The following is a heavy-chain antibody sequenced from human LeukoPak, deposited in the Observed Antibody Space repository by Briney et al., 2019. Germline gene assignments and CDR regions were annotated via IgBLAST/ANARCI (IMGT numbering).Heavy chain of an antibody. D-gene: IGHD3-16*01. CDR2: VSYDGSNQ. J-gene: IGHJ4*02. Sequence: GGSLRLSCAASGFTFSDYVMHWVRQAPGKGLEWVAVVSYDGSNQYYADSVKGRFTISRDNSKNTFYLQMNSLRAEDTAVYYCARAGGGTSLDYWGQGTLVTVSS. CDR1: GFTFSDYV. CDR3: ARAGGGTSLDY. V-gene: IGHV3-30-3*01.